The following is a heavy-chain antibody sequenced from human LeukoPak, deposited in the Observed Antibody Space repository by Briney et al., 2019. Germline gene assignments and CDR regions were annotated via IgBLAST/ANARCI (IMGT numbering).Heavy chain of an antibody. Sequence: GGSLRLSCAASGFTFSSYGMHWVRQAPGKGLEWVAVILNDGSQEKYADSVKGRFTISRDNSKNTLFLQMNSLRAEDTAVYYCARDDALGDNALDIWGQGTMVTVSS. J-gene: IGHJ3*02. CDR1: GFTFSSYG. CDR3: ARDDALGDNALDI. D-gene: IGHD3-16*01. CDR2: ILNDGSQE. V-gene: IGHV3-33*01.